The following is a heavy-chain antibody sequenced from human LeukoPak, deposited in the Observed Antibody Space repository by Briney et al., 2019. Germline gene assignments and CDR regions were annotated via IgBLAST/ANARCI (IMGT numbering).Heavy chain of an antibody. CDR2: ISGNGGVI. Sequence: VGSLRLSCSASGFTFSTNAMHWVRQAPGKGLEYVSGISGNGGVIYYADSVKGRFTISRDNFKNTVYLQMSSLRVEDTAVYYCVKMGDPWGHGTLVTVSS. CDR3: VKMGDP. V-gene: IGHV3-64D*06. J-gene: IGHJ5*02. CDR1: GFTFSTNA.